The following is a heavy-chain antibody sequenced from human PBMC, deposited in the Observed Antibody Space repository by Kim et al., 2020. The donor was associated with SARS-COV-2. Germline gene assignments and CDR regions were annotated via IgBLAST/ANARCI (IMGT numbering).Heavy chain of an antibody. Sequence: SETLSLTCTVSGGSISSYYWSWIRQPPGKGLEWIGYIYYSGSTSYNPSLKSRVTISVDTSKNQFSLKLSSVTAADTAVYYCARSLGAYSSGLLGYWGQGTLVTVSS. V-gene: IGHV4-59*13. D-gene: IGHD3-22*01. CDR1: GGSISSYY. J-gene: IGHJ4*02. CDR3: ARSLGAYSSGLLGY. CDR2: IYYSGST.